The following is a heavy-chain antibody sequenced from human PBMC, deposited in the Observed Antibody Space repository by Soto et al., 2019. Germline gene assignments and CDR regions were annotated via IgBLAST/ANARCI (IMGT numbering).Heavy chain of an antibody. CDR2: INHSGST. CDR1: CGSFSGYY. Sequence: SETLSLTCAVYCGSFSGYYWSWIRQPPGKGLEWIGEINHSGSTNYNPSLKSRVTISVDTSKNQFSLKLSSVTAADTAVYYCARRLSGSYSGWFDPWGQGTLVTVS. D-gene: IGHD1-26*01. V-gene: IGHV4-34*01. J-gene: IGHJ5*02. CDR3: ARRLSGSYSGWFDP.